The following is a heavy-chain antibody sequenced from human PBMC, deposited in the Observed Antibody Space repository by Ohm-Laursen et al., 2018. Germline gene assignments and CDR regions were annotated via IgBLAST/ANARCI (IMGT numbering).Heavy chain of an antibody. J-gene: IGHJ4*02. V-gene: IGHV1-2*02. D-gene: IGHD5-18*01. Sequence: SSVKVSCKASGYTFTGYYMHWVRQAPGQGLEWMGWINPNSGGTNYAQKFQGRVTMTRDTSISTAYMELSRLRSDDTAVYYCARNCGYSHGQRGTKKPTCFDYWGQGTLVTVSS. CDR3: ARNCGYSHGQRGTKKPTCFDY. CDR1: GYTFTGYY. CDR2: INPNSGGT.